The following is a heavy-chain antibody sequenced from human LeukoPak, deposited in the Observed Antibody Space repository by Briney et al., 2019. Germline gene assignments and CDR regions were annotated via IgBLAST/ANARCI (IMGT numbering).Heavy chain of an antibody. D-gene: IGHD2-21*01. CDR3: ATEKGDSPDY. CDR2: ISGSGGNT. CDR1: GFTFSIYA. Sequence: PGGSLRLSCAASGFTFSIYAMAWVRQAPGKGLEWVPGISGSGGNTYYADSVKGRFTISRDNSKNTLYLQMNSLRAEDTAVYYCATEKGDSPDYWGQGTLVTVSS. J-gene: IGHJ4*02. V-gene: IGHV3-23*01.